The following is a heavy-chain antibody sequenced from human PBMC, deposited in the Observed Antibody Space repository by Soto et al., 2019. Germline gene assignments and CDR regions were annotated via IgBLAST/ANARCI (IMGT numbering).Heavy chain of an antibody. Sequence: SETLSLTCTVSGGSISSYYWSWIRQLAGKGLEWIGRIYTSGSTNYNPSLKSRVTMSVDTSKNQFSLKLSSVTAADTAVYYCARDTWYSYDILTGYPKGGWFDPWGQGTLVTVSS. CDR1: GGSISSYY. J-gene: IGHJ5*02. CDR2: IYTSGST. V-gene: IGHV4-4*07. CDR3: ARDTWYSYDILTGYPKGGWFDP. D-gene: IGHD3-9*01.